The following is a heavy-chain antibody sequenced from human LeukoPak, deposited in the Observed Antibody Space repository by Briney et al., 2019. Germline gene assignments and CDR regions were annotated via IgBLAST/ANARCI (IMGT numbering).Heavy chain of an antibody. CDR2: ISYDGSNK. D-gene: IGHD1-1*01. V-gene: IGHV3-30*18. J-gene: IGHJ4*02. CDR3: AKSKGTTGTTGVDY. CDR1: GFTFSSYG. Sequence: GGSLRLSCAASGFTFSSYGMHWVRQAPGKGLEWVAVISYDGSNKYYADSVKGRFTISRDNSKNTLYLQMNSLRAEDAAVYYCAKSKGTTGTTGVDYWGQGTLVTVSS.